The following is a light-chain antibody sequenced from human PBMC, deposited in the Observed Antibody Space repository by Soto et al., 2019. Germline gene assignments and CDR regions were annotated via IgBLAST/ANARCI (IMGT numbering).Light chain of an antibody. V-gene: IGKV3-20*01. CDR2: GAS. CDR1: QSVSSSY. Sequence: EIVRTQSPGTLSLSAGERATLSCRASQSVSSSYLAWYQQKPGQAPRLLIYGASSRATGIPDRFSGSGSGTDFTLTISRLQQEDVAVYYCQQYGSSTQTFGQGTKVDIK. CDR3: QQYGSSTQT. J-gene: IGKJ1*01.